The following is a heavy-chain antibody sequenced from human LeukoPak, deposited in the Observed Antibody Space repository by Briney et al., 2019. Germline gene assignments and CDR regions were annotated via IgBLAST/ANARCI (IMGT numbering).Heavy chain of an antibody. CDR1: GGSFSGYY. D-gene: IGHD1-26*01. CDR2: IYYSGST. Sequence: SETLSLTCAVYGGSFSGYYWSWIRQPPGKGLEWIGSIYYSGSTYYNPSLKSRVTISVDTSKNQFSLKLSSVTAADTAVYYCAREPPGSSGNYWGQGTLVTVSS. CDR3: AREPPGSSGNY. V-gene: IGHV4-34*01. J-gene: IGHJ4*02.